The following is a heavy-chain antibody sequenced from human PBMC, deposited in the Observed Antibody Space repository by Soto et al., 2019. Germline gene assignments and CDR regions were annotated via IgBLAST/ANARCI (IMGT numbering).Heavy chain of an antibody. V-gene: IGHV1-69*13. Sequence: SVKVSCKASVGTFSSDAISWVRQAPGQGLEWMGGISPIFGTANYAQKFQGRVTITADESTSTAYMELSSLRSEDTAVYYCARGGYGDHYYYYYGMDVWGQGTTVTVSS. D-gene: IGHD4-17*01. CDR3: ARGGYGDHYYYYYGMDV. CDR2: ISPIFGTA. CDR1: VGTFSSDA. J-gene: IGHJ6*02.